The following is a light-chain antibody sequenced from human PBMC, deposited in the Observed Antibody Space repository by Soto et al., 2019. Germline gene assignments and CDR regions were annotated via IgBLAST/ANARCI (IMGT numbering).Light chain of an antibody. J-gene: IGKJ1*01. CDR2: GAS. CDR1: RSVGTH. V-gene: IGKV3D-15*01. Sequence: ELVLTQSPGTLSLSPGERATLSCRAGRSVGTHLAWYQHKGGLAPRLLIYGASNRATGIPDRFSGSGSGTDFTLTISSLQPDDFATYYCQHYNSYSEAFGQGTKVDIK. CDR3: QHYNSYSEA.